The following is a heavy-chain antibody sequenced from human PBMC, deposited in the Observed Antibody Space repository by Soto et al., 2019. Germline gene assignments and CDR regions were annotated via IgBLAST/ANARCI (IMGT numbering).Heavy chain of an antibody. CDR1: GGSVSSGSYY. D-gene: IGHD3-10*01. Sequence: SETLSLTCTVSGGSVSSGSYYWSWIRQPPGKGLEWIGYIYYSGSTNYNPSLKSRVTISVDTSKNQFSLKLSSVTAADTAVYYCARESPMVRGVIINWGQGTLVTVSS. CDR3: ARESPMVRGVIIN. V-gene: IGHV4-61*01. CDR2: IYYSGST. J-gene: IGHJ4*02.